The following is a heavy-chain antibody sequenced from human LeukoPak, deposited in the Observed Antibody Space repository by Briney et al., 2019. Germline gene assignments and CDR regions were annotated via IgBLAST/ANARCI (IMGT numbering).Heavy chain of an antibody. CDR2: IIPILGIA. J-gene: IGHJ6*02. Sequence: ASVTVSCTASGGTFSSYAISWVRQAPGQGLEWMGRIIPILGIANYAQKFQGRVTITADKSTSTAYMELSSLRSEDTAVYYCANDILTGLGYGMDVWGQGTTVTVSS. CDR1: GGTFSSYA. V-gene: IGHV1-69*04. D-gene: IGHD3-9*01. CDR3: ANDILTGLGYGMDV.